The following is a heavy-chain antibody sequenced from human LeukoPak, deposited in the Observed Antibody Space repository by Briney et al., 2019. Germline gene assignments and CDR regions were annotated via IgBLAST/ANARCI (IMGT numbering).Heavy chain of an antibody. Sequence: PGGSLRLSCAASGFTFSSYVMHWVRPAPGKGLEWVAVIWYDGNNKYYADSVKGRFTISRDNSKNTLYLQMNSLRAEDTAVYYCARSTSSEYDIYHFDYWGQGTLVTVSS. CDR1: GFTFSSYV. CDR3: ARSTSSEYDIYHFDY. CDR2: IWYDGNNK. D-gene: IGHD3-9*01. J-gene: IGHJ4*02. V-gene: IGHV3-33*01.